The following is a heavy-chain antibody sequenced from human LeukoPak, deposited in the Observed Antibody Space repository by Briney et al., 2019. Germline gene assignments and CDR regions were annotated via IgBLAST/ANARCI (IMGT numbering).Heavy chain of an antibody. CDR2: INPNSGDT. CDR3: ARDADIVVVPAAIRYGMDV. CDR1: GYTFTGYY. V-gene: IGHV1-2*06. J-gene: IGHJ6*02. D-gene: IGHD2-2*01. Sequence: ASVKVSCKASGYTFTGYYMHWVRQAPGQGLEWMGRINPNSGDTNYAQKFQGRVTMTRDTSISTAYMELSRLRSDDTAVYYCARDADIVVVPAAIRYGMDVWGQGTTVTVSS.